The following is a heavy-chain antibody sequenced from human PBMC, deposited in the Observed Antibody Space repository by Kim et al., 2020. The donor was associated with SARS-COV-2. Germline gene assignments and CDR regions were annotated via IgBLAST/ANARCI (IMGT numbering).Heavy chain of an antibody. J-gene: IGHJ5*02. Sequence: SETLSLTCAVSGGSISSSNWWSWFRQPPGKGLEWIGEIYHSGSTNYNPSLKSRVTISVDKSKNQFSLKLSSVTAADTAVYYCAREGHAGATYYDILTVYYPPATHNWFDTWGQGTLVTVSS. CDR2: IYHSGST. D-gene: IGHD3-9*01. V-gene: IGHV4-4*02. CDR1: GGSISSSNW. CDR3: AREGHAGATYYDILTVYYPPATHNWFDT.